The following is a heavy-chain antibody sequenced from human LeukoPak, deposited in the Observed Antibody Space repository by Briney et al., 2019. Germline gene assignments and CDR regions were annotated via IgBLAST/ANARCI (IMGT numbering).Heavy chain of an antibody. CDR1: GFTFDDYG. CDR3: ARDLGEYGSGSYYDY. Sequence: GGSLRPSCAASGFTFDDYGMSWVRQAPGKGLERVSGINWNGGSTGYADSVKGRFTISRDNAKNSLYLQMNSLRAEDTALYHCARDLGEYGSGSYYDYWGQGTLVTVSS. V-gene: IGHV3-20*01. CDR2: INWNGGST. D-gene: IGHD3-10*01. J-gene: IGHJ4*02.